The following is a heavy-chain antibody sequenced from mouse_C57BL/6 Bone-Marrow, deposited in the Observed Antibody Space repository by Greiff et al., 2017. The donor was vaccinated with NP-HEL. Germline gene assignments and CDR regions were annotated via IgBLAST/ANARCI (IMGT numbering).Heavy chain of an antibody. CDR2: INPYNDGT. D-gene: IGHD3-3*01. CDR3: ARGGLSRLDY. V-gene: IGHV1-14*01. Sequence: EVQLQQSGPELVKPGASVKMSCKASGYTFTSYIIHWVNQKPGQGLEWIGYINPYNDGTKYNEKFKVKATLTSDKSSNTAYMELSSLTSEDSAVYYCARGGLSRLDYWGQGTTLTVSS. CDR1: GYTFTSYI. J-gene: IGHJ2*01.